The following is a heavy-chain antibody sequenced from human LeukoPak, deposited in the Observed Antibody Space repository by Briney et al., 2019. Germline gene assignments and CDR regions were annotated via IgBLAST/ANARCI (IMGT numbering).Heavy chain of an antibody. J-gene: IGHJ4*02. CDR2: INHSGST. V-gene: IGHV4-34*01. D-gene: IGHD3-22*01. CDR1: GGSFSGYY. CDR3: ARRHYPRRGWDSPRYFDY. Sequence: KSSETLSLTCAVYGGSFSGYYWSWIRQPPGKGLEWIGEINHSGSTNYNPSLKSRVTISVDTSKNQFSLKLSSVTAADTAVYYCARRHYPRRGWDSPRYFDYWGQGTLVTVSS.